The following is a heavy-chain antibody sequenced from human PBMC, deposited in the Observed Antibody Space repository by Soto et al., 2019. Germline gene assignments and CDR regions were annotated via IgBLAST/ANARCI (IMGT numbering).Heavy chain of an antibody. CDR1: GFTFSSYG. V-gene: IGHV3-30*18. CDR3: AKDLHPTTFWGVIVGNWFDP. CDR2: ISYDGSNK. J-gene: IGHJ5*02. Sequence: QVQLVESGEGVVQPGRSLRLSCAASGFTFSSYGMHWVRQAPGKGLAGVAVISYDGSNKYYADSVKGRFTISRDNSKNTLYLQMNSLRAEDTAVYYCAKDLHPTTFWGVIVGNWFDPWGQGTLVTVSS. D-gene: IGHD3-16*02.